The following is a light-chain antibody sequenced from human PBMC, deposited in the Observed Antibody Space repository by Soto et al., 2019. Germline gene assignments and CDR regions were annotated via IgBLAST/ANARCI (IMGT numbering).Light chain of an antibody. CDR3: QQAYSFPVT. V-gene: IGKV1-12*01. CDR1: QSISSW. Sequence: DIQMTQSPSTLSASLGDRVTITCRASQSISSWLAWFQQKPGKAPKSLIYDASSLQSGVPARFSGSGSGTDFTLSINSLQPEDFATYYCQQAYSFPVTFGQGTRLEIK. CDR2: DAS. J-gene: IGKJ5*01.